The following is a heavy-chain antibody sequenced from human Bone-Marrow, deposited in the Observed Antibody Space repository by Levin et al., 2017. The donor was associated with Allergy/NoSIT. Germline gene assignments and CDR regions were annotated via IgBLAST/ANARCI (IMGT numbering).Heavy chain of an antibody. CDR2: IIPIFGSG. V-gene: IGHV1-69*01. CDR3: ARDRDIAGSATGPLGY. Sequence: RGESLKISCKTSGGTFSSYAISWVRQAPGQGLEWMGGIIPIFGSGHYAQQFQGRLSITADESTSTAYMELSNLRSDDTALYYCARDRDIAGSATGPLGYWGQGTLVTVSS. D-gene: IGHD2-15*01. CDR1: GGTFSSYA. J-gene: IGHJ4*02.